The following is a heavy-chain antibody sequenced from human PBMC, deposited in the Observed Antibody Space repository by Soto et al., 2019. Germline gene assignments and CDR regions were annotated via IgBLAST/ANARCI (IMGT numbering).Heavy chain of an antibody. Sequence: EVQLLESGGGLLQPGGSLRLSCTASTFTLSTYALTWARPVPGKGLEWVASITGNGGVTYYADSLKGRFTISRDNFKNTLYLQMNSLRAEDTAVYYCARDPNGDYVGAFDFWGQGTMVTVSS. V-gene: IGHV3-23*01. J-gene: IGHJ3*01. CDR3: ARDPNGDYVGAFDF. CDR2: ITGNGGVT. D-gene: IGHD4-17*01. CDR1: TFTLSTYA.